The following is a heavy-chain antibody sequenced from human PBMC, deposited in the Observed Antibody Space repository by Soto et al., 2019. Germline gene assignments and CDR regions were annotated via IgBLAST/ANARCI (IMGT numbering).Heavy chain of an antibody. D-gene: IGHD3-3*01. V-gene: IGHV1-24*01. J-gene: IGHJ4*02. Sequence: ASVKVSCKVSGYTLTELSMHWVRQAPGKGLEWMGGFDPEDGETIYAQKFQGRVTMTEDTSTDTAYMELSSLRSEDTAVYYCATFASDAFWSAKDYFDYWGQGTLVSVSS. CDR3: ATFASDAFWSAKDYFDY. CDR2: FDPEDGET. CDR1: GYTLTELS.